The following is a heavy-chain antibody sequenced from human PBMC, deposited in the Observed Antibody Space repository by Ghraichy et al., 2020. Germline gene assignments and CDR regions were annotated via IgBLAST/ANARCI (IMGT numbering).Heavy chain of an antibody. CDR2: ISGSGGST. D-gene: IGHD2-2*01. J-gene: IGHJ6*02. Sequence: ETLSLTCAASGFTFSSYAMSWVRQAPGKGLEWVSAISGSGGSTYYADSVKGRFTISRDNSKNTLYLQMNSLRAEDTAVYYCAKGLNSHCSSTSCHYYYYYGMDVWGQGTTVTVSS. CDR1: GFTFSSYA. V-gene: IGHV3-23*01. CDR3: AKGLNSHCSSTSCHYYYYYGMDV.